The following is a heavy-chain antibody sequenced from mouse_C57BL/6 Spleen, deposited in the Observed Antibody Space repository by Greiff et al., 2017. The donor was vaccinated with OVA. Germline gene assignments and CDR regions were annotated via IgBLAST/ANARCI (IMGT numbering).Heavy chain of an antibody. CDR1: GYTFTSYW. CDR2: IYPGSGST. Sequence: VQLQQPGAELVKPGASVKMSCKASGYTFTSYWITWVKQRPGQGLEWIGDIYPGSGSTNYNEKFKSKATLTVDTSSSTAHMQLSSLTSEDSAVYYCARCYDYDEAWFAYWGQGTLVTVSA. D-gene: IGHD2-4*01. J-gene: IGHJ3*01. V-gene: IGHV1-55*01. CDR3: ARCYDYDEAWFAY.